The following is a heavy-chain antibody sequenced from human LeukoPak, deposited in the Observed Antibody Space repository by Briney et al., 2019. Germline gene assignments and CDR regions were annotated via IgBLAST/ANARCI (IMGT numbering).Heavy chain of an antibody. V-gene: IGHV3-7*01. Sequence: GGSLRLSCAASGFTFSSYAMSWVRQTPGKGLEWVAKIKADGGEKDHVASVKGRFTISRDNAKNSLYLQMNSLRVEDTAVYYCARGGATRPDFWGQGTLVTVSS. J-gene: IGHJ4*02. CDR3: ARGGATRPDF. CDR2: IKADGGEK. CDR1: GFTFSSYA. D-gene: IGHD1-26*01.